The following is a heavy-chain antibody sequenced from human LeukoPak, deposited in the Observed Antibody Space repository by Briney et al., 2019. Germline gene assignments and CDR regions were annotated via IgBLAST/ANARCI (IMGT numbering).Heavy chain of an antibody. Sequence: GRSLRLSCVASGFPFNTFAMHWVRQAPGKGLEWVAIISYDGSTQYYTDSVKGRFTISRDNSKSTLYLQMISLKAGDTAVYFCARDFKDGHYYGSGSNLYYYGMDVWGQGTTVTVSS. J-gene: IGHJ6*02. CDR3: ARDFKDGHYYGSGSNLYYYGMDV. D-gene: IGHD3-10*01. CDR2: ISYDGSTQ. CDR1: GFPFNTFA. V-gene: IGHV3-30-3*01.